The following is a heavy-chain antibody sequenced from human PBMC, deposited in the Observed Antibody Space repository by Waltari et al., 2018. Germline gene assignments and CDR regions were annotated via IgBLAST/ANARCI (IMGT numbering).Heavy chain of an antibody. Sequence: QLQLQESGPGLLKPSETLSVTCTVSGGSISSSTYYWAWIRQPPGKGLEWVGSLYYGGFTYFNPSLKSRVTISVDTSKNQFSLKMTSVTAADTAVYYCATTDLLNFDYWGQGTLVTVSS. J-gene: IGHJ4*02. CDR1: GGSISSSTYY. V-gene: IGHV4-39*01. CDR2: LYYGGFT. CDR3: ATTDLLNFDY.